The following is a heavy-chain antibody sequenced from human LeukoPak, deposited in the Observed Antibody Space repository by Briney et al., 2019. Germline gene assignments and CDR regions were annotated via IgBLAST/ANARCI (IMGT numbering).Heavy chain of an antibody. CDR2: IYYSGST. Sequence: SETLSLTCTVSGGSISSYYWSWIRQPPGKGLEWIGYIYYSGSTNYNPSLKSRVTISVDTSKNQFSPKLSSVTAADTAVYYCARLLAVGIDYWGQGTLVTVSS. J-gene: IGHJ4*02. CDR1: GGSISSYY. V-gene: IGHV4-59*08. CDR3: ARLLAVGIDY. D-gene: IGHD6-19*01.